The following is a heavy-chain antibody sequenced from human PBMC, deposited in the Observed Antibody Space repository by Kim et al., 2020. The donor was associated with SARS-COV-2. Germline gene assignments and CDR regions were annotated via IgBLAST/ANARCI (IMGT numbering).Heavy chain of an antibody. J-gene: IGHJ4*02. Sequence: GGSLRLSCAASGFTFSSYAMHWVRQAPGKGLEWVAVISYDGSNKYYADSVKGRFTISRDNSKNTLYLQMNSLRAEDTAVYYCARPIDGSAFDYWGQGTLVTVSS. D-gene: IGHD3-10*01. CDR2: ISYDGSNK. V-gene: IGHV3-30*04. CDR1: GFTFSSYA. CDR3: ARPIDGSAFDY.